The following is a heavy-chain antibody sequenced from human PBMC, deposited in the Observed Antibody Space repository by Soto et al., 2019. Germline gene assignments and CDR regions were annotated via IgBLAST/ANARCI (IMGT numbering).Heavy chain of an antibody. CDR3: ARLPVVVIALGYFDP. CDR2: VYYTGFT. Sequence: QLQLQESGPGLVKPSETLSLTCTVSGDSISSSYYWGWVRQPPGKGLECIGAVYYTGFTYYNPSLKSRLTISLDTSKNQSSLRLSSVTAADTAIYYYARLPVVVIALGYFDPWGPGTLVTVSS. J-gene: IGHJ5*02. D-gene: IGHD2-21*01. V-gene: IGHV4-39*01. CDR1: GDSISSSYY.